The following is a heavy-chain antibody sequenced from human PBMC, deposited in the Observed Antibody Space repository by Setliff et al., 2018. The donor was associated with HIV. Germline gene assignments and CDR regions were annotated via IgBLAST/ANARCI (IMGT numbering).Heavy chain of an antibody. Sequence: NPSETLSLTCALSGDSVTSSSWWSWVRQPPGKGLEWIGEIYRSGSTNYNPSLKSRVTISLDKSKNQFSLKVNSVTAADTAVYYCARASSDIPGVDSNYFDDWGQGTLVTVSS. J-gene: IGHJ4*02. CDR2: IYRSGST. V-gene: IGHV4-4*02. CDR3: ARASSDIPGVDSNYFDD. D-gene: IGHD2-2*01. CDR1: GDSVTSSSW.